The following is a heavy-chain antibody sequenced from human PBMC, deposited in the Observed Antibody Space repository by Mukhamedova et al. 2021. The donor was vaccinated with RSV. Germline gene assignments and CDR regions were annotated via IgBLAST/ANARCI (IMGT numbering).Heavy chain of an antibody. CDR2: ISGRGVST. D-gene: IGHD3-16*01. J-gene: IGHJ5*02. Sequence: VSGISGRGVSTYYAVSVNGRFTISRDNSKNTLHLQMSSLRAEDTAVYYCAKQGGWFDPWGQGTLVTVSS. V-gene: IGHV3-23*01. CDR3: AKQGGWFDP.